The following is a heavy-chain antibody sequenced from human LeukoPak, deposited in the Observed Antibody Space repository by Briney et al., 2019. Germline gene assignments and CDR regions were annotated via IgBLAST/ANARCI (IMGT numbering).Heavy chain of an antibody. D-gene: IGHD1-26*01. J-gene: IGHJ4*02. CDR2: INHDGSGT. CDR3: ASEYIGSSDFDY. CDR1: GVTFNNYW. Sequence: TGGSLRLSCAASGVTFNNYWMRWGRQAPGEGLEWGANINHDGSGTHYVDSVKGRFTISRDNVKKSLFLQMNSLRAEDTAVYHCASEYIGSSDFDYWGRGTLVTVSS. V-gene: IGHV3-7*04.